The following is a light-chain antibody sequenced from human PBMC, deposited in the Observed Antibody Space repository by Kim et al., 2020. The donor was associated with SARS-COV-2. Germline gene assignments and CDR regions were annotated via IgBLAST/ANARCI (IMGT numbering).Light chain of an antibody. J-gene: IGKJ2*01. CDR2: RAS. CDR3: QQYYTYPYT. CDR1: QSIISW. Sequence: DIQMTQSPSTLSASVGDSVTITCRASQSIISWLAWYQQESGKAPKLLIHRASSLESGVPSRFSGSATGTEFTLTISSLQPDDFATYYCQQYYTYPYTFGQGTKLEI. V-gene: IGKV1-5*03.